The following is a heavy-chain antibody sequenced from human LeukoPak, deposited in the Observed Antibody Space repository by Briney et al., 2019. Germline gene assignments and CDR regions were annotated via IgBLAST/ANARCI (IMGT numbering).Heavy chain of an antibody. D-gene: IGHD6-13*01. J-gene: IGHJ4*02. CDR3: ARVYSSSWYYPLDY. V-gene: IGHV4-34*01. CDR2: INHSGST. CDR1: GGSYSGYY. Sequence: SETLSLTCAVYGGSYSGYYWSWIRQPPGKGLEWIGEINHSGSTNYNPSLKSRVTISVDTSKNQFSLKLSSVTAADTAVYYCARVYSSSWYYPLDYWGQGTLVTVSS.